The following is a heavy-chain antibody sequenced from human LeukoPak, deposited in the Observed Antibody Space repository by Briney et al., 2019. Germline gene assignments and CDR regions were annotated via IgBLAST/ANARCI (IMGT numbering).Heavy chain of an antibody. CDR2: INPNSGGT. D-gene: IGHD4-11*01. V-gene: IGHV1-2*02. CDR3: ARALTVTTCH. CDR1: GYTITGYY. Sequence: ASVKVSCKASGYTITGYYMHWVRQAPGQGLEWMGWINPNSGGTNYAQKFQGRVTMTRDTSISTAYMELSRLRSDDTAVYHCARALTVTTCHWGQGTLVTVSS. J-gene: IGHJ4*02.